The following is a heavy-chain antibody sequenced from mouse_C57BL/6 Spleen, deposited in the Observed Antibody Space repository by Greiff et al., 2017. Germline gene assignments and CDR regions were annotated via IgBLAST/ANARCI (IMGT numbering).Heavy chain of an antibody. CDR1: GYSITSGYY. CDR3: ARFYDYDTPFAY. J-gene: IGHJ3*01. CDR2: ISYDGSN. D-gene: IGHD2-4*01. Sequence: EVKLQESGPGLVKPSQSLSLTCSVTGYSITSGYYWNWIRQFPGKKLEWMGYISYDGSNNYNPSLKNRISITRDTSKNQFFLKLNSVTTEDTATYYCARFYDYDTPFAYWGQGTLVTVSA. V-gene: IGHV3-6*01.